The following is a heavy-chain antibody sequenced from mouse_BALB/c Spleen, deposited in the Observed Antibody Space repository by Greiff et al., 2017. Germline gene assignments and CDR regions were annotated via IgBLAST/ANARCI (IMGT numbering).Heavy chain of an antibody. V-gene: IGHV5-17*02. CDR1: GFTFSSFG. J-gene: IGHJ2*01. Sequence: EVQLVESGGGLVQPGGSRKLSCAASGFTFSSFGMHWVSQAPEKGLEWVAYISSGSSTIYYADTVKGRFTISRDNPKNTLFLQMTSLRFEDTAMYYCAREGSYDYDDRAFDYWGQGTTLTVSS. D-gene: IGHD2-4*01. CDR3: AREGSYDYDDRAFDY. CDR2: ISSGSSTI.